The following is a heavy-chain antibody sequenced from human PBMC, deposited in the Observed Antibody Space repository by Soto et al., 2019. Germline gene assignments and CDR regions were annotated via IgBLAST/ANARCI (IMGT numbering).Heavy chain of an antibody. Sequence: ASVKVSCKASGYTFTSYGISWVRQAPGQGLEWMGWISTFNDNTNYAQKLQGRVTMTTDTSTSTAHMELRSLRSDDTAVYYCAREGQAPYYYYGMDVWGQGTAVTVSS. CDR1: GYTFTSYG. CDR2: ISTFNDNT. J-gene: IGHJ6*02. V-gene: IGHV1-18*01. CDR3: AREGQAPYYYYGMDV.